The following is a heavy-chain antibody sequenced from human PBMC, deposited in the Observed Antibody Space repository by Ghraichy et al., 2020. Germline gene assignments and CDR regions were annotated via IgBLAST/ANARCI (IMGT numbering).Heavy chain of an antibody. D-gene: IGHD6-13*01. CDR1: GFSFSSYA. Sequence: GGSLRLSCAASGFSFSSYAMSWVRQAPGKGLEWVSGISGRDGRTYYADSVKGRFTISRDNSKNTLYLQMNSLRADDTAVYYCAKDRSCSSSWHECPGFDYWGQGTLVTVSS. J-gene: IGHJ4*02. CDR2: ISGRDGRT. V-gene: IGHV3-23*01. CDR3: AKDRSCSSSWHECPGFDY.